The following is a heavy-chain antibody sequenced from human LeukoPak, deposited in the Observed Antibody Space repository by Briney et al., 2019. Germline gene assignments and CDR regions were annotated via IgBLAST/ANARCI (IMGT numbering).Heavy chain of an antibody. CDR3: ARDRGPYYDFWSGYNNPDGFYI. J-gene: IGHJ3*02. CDR1: SYTFTSYG. D-gene: IGHD3-3*01. V-gene: IGHV1-18*01. Sequence: GASVKVSCKACSYTFTSYGIRWVRQAPGQGLQWMGWISASTGNTNYAQKLQDRVSMTTDTSTSTAYMELRSLRSDDTAVYYCARDRGPYYDFWSGYNNPDGFYIWGQGTMVTVSS. CDR2: ISASTGNT.